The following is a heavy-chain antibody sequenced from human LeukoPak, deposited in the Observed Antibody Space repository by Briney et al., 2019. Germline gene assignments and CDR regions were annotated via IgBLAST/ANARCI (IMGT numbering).Heavy chain of an antibody. D-gene: IGHD5-18*01. CDR3: ARGVFGYSYDYYYYYYMDV. J-gene: IGHJ6*03. CDR1: GGSISSYY. Sequence: SETLSLTCTVSGGSISSYYWSWIRQPAGKGLEWIGRIYTSGSTNYNPSLKSRVTISVDTSKNQFSLKLSSVTAADTAVYYCARGVFGYSYDYYYYYYMDVWGKGTTVTVSS. CDR2: IYTSGST. V-gene: IGHV4-4*07.